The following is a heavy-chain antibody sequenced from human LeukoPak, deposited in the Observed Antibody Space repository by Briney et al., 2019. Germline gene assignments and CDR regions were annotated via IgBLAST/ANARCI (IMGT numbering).Heavy chain of an antibody. V-gene: IGHV3-30*02. J-gene: IGHJ6*03. CDR3: AKDKISGYYYYYMDV. CDR1: GFTYSSYG. D-gene: IGHD2-15*01. Sequence: PGGSLRLSCAASGFTYSSYGMHWVRQAPGKGLEWVAFIRYDGSNKYYADSVKGRFTISRDDSKNTLYLQMNSLRAEDTAVYYCAKDKISGYYYYYMDVWGKGTTVTVSS. CDR2: IRYDGSNK.